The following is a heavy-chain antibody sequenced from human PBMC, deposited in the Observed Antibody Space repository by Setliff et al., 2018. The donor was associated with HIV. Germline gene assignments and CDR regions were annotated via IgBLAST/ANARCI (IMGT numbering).Heavy chain of an antibody. V-gene: IGHV4-59*11. CDR1: GGSINSHY. CDR3: ARGGYSSKWYSWFDP. J-gene: IGHJ5*01. Sequence: PSETLSLTCTVSGGSINSHYWSWIRQPPGKGLEYIGYIYFTGITNYNPSLQSRVTISIDTTKKQLFLRVRSVTAADTAVYYCARGGYSSKWYSWFDPWGQGTLVTRLL. CDR2: IYFTGIT. D-gene: IGHD2-2*01.